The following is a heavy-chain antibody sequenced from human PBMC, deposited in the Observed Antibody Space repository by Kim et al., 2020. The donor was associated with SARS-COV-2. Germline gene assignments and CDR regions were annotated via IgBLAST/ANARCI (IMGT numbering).Heavy chain of an antibody. CDR3: ARGPAGTYPYFDY. CDR1: GGSFSGYY. D-gene: IGHD1-26*01. V-gene: IGHV4-34*01. J-gene: IGHJ4*02. Sequence: SETLSLTCAVYGGSFSGYYWSWIRQPPGKGLEWIGEINHSGSTNYNPSLKSRVTISVDTSKNQFSLKLSSVTAADTAVYYCARGPAGTYPYFDYWGQGT. CDR2: INHSGST.